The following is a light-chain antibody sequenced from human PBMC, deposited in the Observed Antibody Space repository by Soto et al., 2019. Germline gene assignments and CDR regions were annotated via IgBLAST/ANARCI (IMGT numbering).Light chain of an antibody. CDR1: QSFSRS. CDR2: DAS. J-gene: IGKJ2*01. Sequence: DIQMTQSPSTLSASVGDRVTITCRASQSFSRSWAWYHQKPGKAPRLLIYDASSLENGVPSRFSGSESGTEFTLTIRSLQPDDFATYYCQLGYTFGQGTKLEIK. V-gene: IGKV1-5*01. CDR3: QLGYT.